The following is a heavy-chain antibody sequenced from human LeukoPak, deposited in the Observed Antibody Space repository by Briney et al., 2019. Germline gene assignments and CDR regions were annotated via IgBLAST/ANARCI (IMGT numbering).Heavy chain of an antibody. CDR2: ISGSGGSI. CDR1: GFTFSSYA. V-gene: IGHV3-23*01. J-gene: IGHJ4*02. D-gene: IGHD2-15*01. CDR3: AKGLGDSCYSASDY. Sequence: GGSLRLSCAASGFTFSSYAMSWVCQAPGKGLEWVSVISGSGGSIYYADSVKGRFTISRDNSKNTLYLQMNSLRAGDTAVYYCAKGLGDSCYSASDYWGQGTLVTVSS.